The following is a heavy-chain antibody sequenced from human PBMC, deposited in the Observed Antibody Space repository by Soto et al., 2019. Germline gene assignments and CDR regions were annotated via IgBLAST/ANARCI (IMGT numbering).Heavy chain of an antibody. CDR2: ISGSGGST. J-gene: IGHJ6*03. D-gene: IGHD3-3*01. V-gene: IGHV3-23*01. CDR3: AKDLPLYYDFWSGYPPGGYYYMDV. CDR1: GFTFSSYS. Sequence: PGGSPRLSCAASGFTFSSYSMSWVRQDPGKGLEWVSAISGSGGSTYYADSVKGRFTISRDNSKNTLYLQMNSLRAEDTAVYYCAKDLPLYYDFWSGYPPGGYYYMDVWGKGTTVTVSS.